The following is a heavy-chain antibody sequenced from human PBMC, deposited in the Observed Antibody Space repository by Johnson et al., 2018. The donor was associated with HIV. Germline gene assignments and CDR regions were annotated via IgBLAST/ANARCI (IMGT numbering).Heavy chain of an antibody. J-gene: IGHJ3*02. V-gene: IGHV3-33*05. CDR1: GFTFSSYG. CDR3: AKVSSQSSSWYDAFDI. CDR2: ISFAGTNQ. Sequence: QVQLVESGGGVVQPGRSLRLSCAASGFTFSSYGMHWVRQAPGKGLEWVAGISFAGTNQYYADSVKGRFTISRDNSKNTLYLQMNSLRAEETAVYYCAKVSSQSSSWYDAFDIWGQGTMVTVSS. D-gene: IGHD6-13*01.